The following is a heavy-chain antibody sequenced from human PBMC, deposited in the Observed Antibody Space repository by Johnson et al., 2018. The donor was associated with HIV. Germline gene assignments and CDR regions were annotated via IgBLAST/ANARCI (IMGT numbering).Heavy chain of an antibody. CDR2: IYSGGST. J-gene: IGHJ3*02. Sequence: EVQLVESGGGLVQPGGSLRLSCAASGFTVSSNYMSWVRQAPGKGLEWVSVIYSGGSTYYADSVKGRFTISRDNSKNTVYLQMNSLRTEDSALYYCAKDFGSGWADAFDIWGQGTGVTISS. V-gene: IGHV3-66*01. CDR1: GFTVSSNY. D-gene: IGHD6-19*01. CDR3: AKDFGSGWADAFDI.